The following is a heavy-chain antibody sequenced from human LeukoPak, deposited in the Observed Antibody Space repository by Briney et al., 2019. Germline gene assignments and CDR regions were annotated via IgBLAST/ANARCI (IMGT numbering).Heavy chain of an antibody. CDR1: GGSISSYY. CDR3: ATYGGYSPFDY. D-gene: IGHD4-23*01. V-gene: IGHV4-34*01. CDR2: INRSGRT. Sequence: PSETLSLTCTVSGGSISSYYWSWIRQPPGKGLEWIGEINRSGRTNYNPSLKSRVTISVDTSKKQFSLKLSSVTAADTAVYYCATYGGYSPFDYWGQGTLVTVSS. J-gene: IGHJ4*02.